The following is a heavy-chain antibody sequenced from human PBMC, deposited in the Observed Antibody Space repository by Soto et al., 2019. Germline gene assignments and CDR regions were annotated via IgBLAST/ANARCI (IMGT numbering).Heavy chain of an antibody. CDR3: ARGEEQLVFDY. V-gene: IGHV4-31*03. D-gene: IGHD6-13*01. J-gene: IGHJ4*02. CDR2: IYYSGST. CDR1: GGSISSGGYY. Sequence: SETLSLTCTVSGGSISSGGYYWSWIRQHPGKGLEWIGYIYYSGSTYYNPSLKSRVTISVDTSKDQFSLKLSSVTAADTAVYYCARGEEQLVFDYWGQGTLVTVSS.